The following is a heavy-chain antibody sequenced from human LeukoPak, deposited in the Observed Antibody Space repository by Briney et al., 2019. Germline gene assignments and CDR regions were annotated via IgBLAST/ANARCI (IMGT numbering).Heavy chain of an antibody. D-gene: IGHD1-20*01. CDR3: ARGLTGTQLDFFDY. J-gene: IGHJ4*02. CDR2: IYNSGST. CDR1: GGSMSSYY. V-gene: IGHV4-59*01. Sequence: PSETLSLTCNVSGGSMSSYYWSWIRQPPGKGLEWTGYIYNSGSTNYNSALKGRVTISVDTSKSQFSLKLTSVTAADTAVYYCARGLTGTQLDFFDYWGQGTLVTVSS.